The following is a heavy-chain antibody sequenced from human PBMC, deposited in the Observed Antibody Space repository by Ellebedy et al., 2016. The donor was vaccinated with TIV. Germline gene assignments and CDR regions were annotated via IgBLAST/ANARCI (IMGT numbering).Heavy chain of an antibody. CDR1: GGYISSNF. Sequence: PSETLSLTCTVSGGYISSNFWGWIRQPPGKGLEWIGYAYYNGSTNYSPSLKSRVTISLDTSKNQFSLRLSSVTAADTAVYYCARTFFDWSNWDNDYYYGMDVWGQGTTVTVSS. J-gene: IGHJ6*02. CDR2: AYYNGST. D-gene: IGHD1/OR15-1a*01. V-gene: IGHV4-59*08. CDR3: ARTFFDWSNWDNDYYYGMDV.